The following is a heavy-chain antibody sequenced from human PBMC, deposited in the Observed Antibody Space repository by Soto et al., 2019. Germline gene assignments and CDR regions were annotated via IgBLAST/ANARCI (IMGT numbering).Heavy chain of an antibody. V-gene: IGHV1-46*01. J-gene: IGHJ4*02. CDR1: GYTYSSYY. Sequence: SVKVTCEESGYTYSSYYMNWVRQAPGQGLEWLGIINPSGGYTTYAQRFLGRVTMTSDTSTSTAYMELSSLRSEDTAVYYCARDSTGMNFFDYWGQGTQVTVSS. D-gene: IGHD7-27*01. CDR2: INPSGGYT. CDR3: ARDSTGMNFFDY.